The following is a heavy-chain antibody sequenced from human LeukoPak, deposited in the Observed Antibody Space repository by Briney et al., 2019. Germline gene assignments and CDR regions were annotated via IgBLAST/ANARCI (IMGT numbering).Heavy chain of an antibody. V-gene: IGHV3-21*01. Sequence: GGSLRLSCAASGFTFSSYSMNWVRQAPGKGLEWVSSISSSSSYIYYADSVKGRFTISRDNAKNSLYLQMNSLRAGDTAVYYCARGLDYSSGWYPWFDPWGQGTLVTVSS. CDR1: GFTFSSYS. J-gene: IGHJ5*02. CDR2: ISSSSSYI. CDR3: ARGLDYSSGWYPWFDP. D-gene: IGHD6-13*01.